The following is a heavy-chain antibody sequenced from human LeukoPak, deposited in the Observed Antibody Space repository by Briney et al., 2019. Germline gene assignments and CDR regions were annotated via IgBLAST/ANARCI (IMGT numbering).Heavy chain of an antibody. Sequence: ESLNLFRRGSGYSFTNYWHGWVSQMPAKALEWMGIIYPGDSDTRYSPSFQGQVTISADKSISTGYVQWSRLKASDSAMYYCARRDGYNYGYYFDYWGQGTLVTVSS. CDR2: IYPGDSDT. V-gene: IGHV5-51*02. CDR1: GYSFTNYW. D-gene: IGHD5-24*01. J-gene: IGHJ4*02. CDR3: ARRDGYNYGYYFDY.